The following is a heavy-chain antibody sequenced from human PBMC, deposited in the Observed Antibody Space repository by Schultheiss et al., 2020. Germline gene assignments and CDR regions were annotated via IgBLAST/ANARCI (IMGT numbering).Heavy chain of an antibody. V-gene: IGHV4-31*03. J-gene: IGHJ4*02. Sequence: LRLSCTVSGGSISSGGYYWSWIRQHPGKGLEWIGYIYYSGSTYYNPSLKSRVTISVDTSKNQFSLKLSSVTAADTAVYYCARVNGLELRLDTYYFDYWGQGTLVTVSS. CDR1: GGSISSGGYY. CDR3: ARVNGLELRLDTYYFDY. CDR2: IYYSGST. D-gene: IGHD1-7*01.